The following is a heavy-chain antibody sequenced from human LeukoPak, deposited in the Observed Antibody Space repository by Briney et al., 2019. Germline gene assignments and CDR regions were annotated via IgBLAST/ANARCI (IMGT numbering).Heavy chain of an antibody. Sequence: GTSLRLSCAASGFTFSSFAMHWVRQAPGRGLEWVAMIRYDGNNKYYAGSVKGRFTISRDNSKNTVFLQMNSLRADDTAVYYCARDSERYCRGGWCYSLDDWGQGTLVTVSS. CDR1: GFTFSSFA. J-gene: IGHJ4*02. CDR2: IRYDGNNK. D-gene: IGHD2-15*01. V-gene: IGHV3-33*01. CDR3: ARDSERYCRGGWCYSLDD.